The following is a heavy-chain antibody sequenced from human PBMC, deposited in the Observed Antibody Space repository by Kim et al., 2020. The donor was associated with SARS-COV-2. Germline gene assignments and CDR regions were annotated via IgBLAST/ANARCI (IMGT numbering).Heavy chain of an antibody. J-gene: IGHJ4*02. V-gene: IGHV3-21*01. Sequence: AASGKCRFTISRDNAKNSLYLQMNSLRAEDTAVYSCARDRGGRYGPLFDYWGQGTLVTVSS. CDR3: ARDRGGRYGPLFDY. D-gene: IGHD1-26*01.